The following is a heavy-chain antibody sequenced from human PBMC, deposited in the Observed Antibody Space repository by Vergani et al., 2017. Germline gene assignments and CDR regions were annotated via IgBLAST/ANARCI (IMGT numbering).Heavy chain of an antibody. V-gene: IGHV5-51*01. J-gene: IGHJ4*02. D-gene: IGHD6-13*01. CDR1: GYSFTSYW. CDR3: ARRGGHDGGSSPLLDY. Sequence: EVQLVPSGAEVKKPGESLRISCKGSGYSFTSYWISWVRQMPGKGLEWMGSIYPGDSDTRYSPSFQGQVTISADKSISTAYLQWSSLKAADTALYYCARRGGHDGGSSPLLDYWGQGTLVTVSS. CDR2: IYPGDSDT.